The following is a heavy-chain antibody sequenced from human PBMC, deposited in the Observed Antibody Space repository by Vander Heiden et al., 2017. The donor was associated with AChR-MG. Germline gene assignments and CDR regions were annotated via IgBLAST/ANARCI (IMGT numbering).Heavy chain of an antibody. D-gene: IGHD5-12*01. Sequence: QVQLQASGPVLVKPSQPLSLTCTVSGPSISNGGYYWSWIRQHPGKGLEWMGYIDYRGTTFYNPSLKSRLTMSLDTSNNQFSLRLNSVTAADTAVFYCARVTPLRDGYNHDSWGQGTLVTVSS. V-gene: IGHV4-31*03. J-gene: IGHJ4*02. CDR3: ARVTPLRDGYNHDS. CDR2: IDYRGTT. CDR1: GPSISNGGYY.